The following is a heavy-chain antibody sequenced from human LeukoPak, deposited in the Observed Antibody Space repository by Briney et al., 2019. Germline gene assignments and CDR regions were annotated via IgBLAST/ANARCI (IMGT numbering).Heavy chain of an antibody. V-gene: IGHV3-30-3*01. Sequence: PGRSLRLSCAVSGFTFRSHTMHWVRQAPGKGLEWVAVISNDGSNKYHADSVKGRLIISRDNAKNTPYLHMNSLRVEDTAVYYCARDGGGGWYEYWGQGTLVTVSS. CDR2: ISNDGSNK. J-gene: IGHJ4*02. D-gene: IGHD6-19*01. CDR1: GFTFRSHT. CDR3: ARDGGGGWYEY.